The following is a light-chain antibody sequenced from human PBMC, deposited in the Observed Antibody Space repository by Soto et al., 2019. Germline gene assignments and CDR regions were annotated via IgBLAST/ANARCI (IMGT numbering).Light chain of an antibody. Sequence: DIPMTQFPSTLSASVGDRVTITCRASRSISTWLAWYQQKPGKAPKFLIYDASSLASGVPSRFSGSGSGTEFTLTISSLQPDDFATYYCQQYNSYSRTFGQGTKVEIK. V-gene: IGKV1-5*01. CDR1: RSISTW. CDR2: DAS. CDR3: QQYNSYSRT. J-gene: IGKJ1*01.